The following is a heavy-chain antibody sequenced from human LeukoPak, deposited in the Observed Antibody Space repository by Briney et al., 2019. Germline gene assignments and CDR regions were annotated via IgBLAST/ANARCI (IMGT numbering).Heavy chain of an antibody. V-gene: IGHV3-30*02. Sequence: GGSLRLSCAASGFTFSSYGIHWVRQAPGKGLEWVAFIRYDGSNKYYADSVKGRFTISRDNSKNTLYLQMNSLRAEDTAVYYCAKVRVRGNWFDPWGQGTLVTVSS. CDR2: IRYDGSNK. D-gene: IGHD3-10*01. CDR1: GFTFSSYG. CDR3: AKVRVRGNWFDP. J-gene: IGHJ5*02.